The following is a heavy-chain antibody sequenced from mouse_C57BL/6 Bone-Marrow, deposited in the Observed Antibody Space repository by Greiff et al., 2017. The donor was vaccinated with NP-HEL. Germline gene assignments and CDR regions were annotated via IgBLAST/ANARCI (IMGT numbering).Heavy chain of an antibody. D-gene: IGHD1-1*01. J-gene: IGHJ2*01. CDR2: IRLKSDNYAT. V-gene: IGHV6-3*01. CDR1: GFTFSNYW. Sequence: DVKLVESGGGLVQPGGSMKLSCVASGFTFSNYWMNWVRQSPEKGLEWVAQIRLKSDNYATHYAESVKGRFTISRDDSKSSVYLQMNNLRAEDTGIYYCKKNLYYYGSSYSFYYFDYWGQGTTLTVSS. CDR3: KKNLYYYGSSYSFYYFDY.